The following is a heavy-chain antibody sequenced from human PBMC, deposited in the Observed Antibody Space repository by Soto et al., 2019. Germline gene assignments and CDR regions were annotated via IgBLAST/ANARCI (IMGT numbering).Heavy chain of an antibody. CDR3: ARGVVSTGYFDY. V-gene: IGHV3-72*01. D-gene: IGHD5-12*01. J-gene: IGHJ4*02. Sequence: VQLAESGGGLVQPGGYLRLSCAASGFTFSDHYMDWVRQAPGKGLEWVGRSRDKVHSHTTEYAASVKGRFTISRGDSENSLYLQMNSLKTEDTAVYYCARGVVSTGYFDYWGQGTLVTVSS. CDR1: GFTFSDHY. CDR2: SRDKVHSHTT.